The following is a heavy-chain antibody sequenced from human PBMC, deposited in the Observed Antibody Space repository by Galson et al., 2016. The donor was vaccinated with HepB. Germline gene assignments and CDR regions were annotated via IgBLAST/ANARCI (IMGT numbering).Heavy chain of an antibody. Sequence: SLRLSCAASGFIFSAYAIHWVRQAPGKGLEWVALISYDGSHKYYADAVKGRFTISRDNSKNTVYLQMNSLRPEDTAVHFCARGRSDYQYLEAFDIWGQGTMVTVSS. CDR3: ARGRSDYQYLEAFDI. CDR1: GFIFSAYA. D-gene: IGHD3-3*01. J-gene: IGHJ3*02. CDR2: ISYDGSHK. V-gene: IGHV3-30*04.